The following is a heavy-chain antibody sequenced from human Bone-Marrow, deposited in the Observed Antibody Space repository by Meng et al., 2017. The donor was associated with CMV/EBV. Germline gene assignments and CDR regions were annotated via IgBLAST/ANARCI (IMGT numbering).Heavy chain of an antibody. D-gene: IGHD1-26*01. Sequence: SGGSISSGGYYWSWIRQHPGKGLEWIGYIYYSGSTYYNPSLKSRVTISVDTSKNQFSLKLSSVTAADTAVYYCAREKVGARFYGMDVWGQGTTVTVSS. CDR1: GGSISSGGYY. J-gene: IGHJ6*02. CDR3: AREKVGARFYGMDV. CDR2: IYYSGST. V-gene: IGHV4-31*02.